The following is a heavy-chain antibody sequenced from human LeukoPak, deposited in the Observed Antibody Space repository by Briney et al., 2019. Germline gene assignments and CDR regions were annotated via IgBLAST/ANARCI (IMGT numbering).Heavy chain of an antibody. D-gene: IGHD4-17*01. CDR2: IYYSGST. CDR1: GYSISSSSYY. Sequence: SETLSHTCTVSGYSISSSSYYWGWLRQPPGRGLEWIGSIYYSGSTYYNPSLKSRVTISVDTSKNQFSLKLSSVTAADTAVYYCASFPTVTEGWPYYYYYMDVWGKGTTVTVSS. V-gene: IGHV4-39*07. CDR3: ASFPTVTEGWPYYYYYMDV. J-gene: IGHJ6*03.